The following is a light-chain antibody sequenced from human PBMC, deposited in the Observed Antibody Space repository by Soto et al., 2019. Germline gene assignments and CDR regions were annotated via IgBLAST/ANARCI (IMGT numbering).Light chain of an antibody. Sequence: QPVLTQPPSESGAPGQRVTIPCTGTSSNIGAGFDVHWYQHLPGTAPKLLIYGNNHRPSGVPDRFSGSKSGTSASLAITGLQAEDEADYSCQSFDTSLGRSVFGGGTKLTVL. CDR3: QSFDTSLGRSV. V-gene: IGLV1-40*01. CDR2: GNN. CDR1: SSNIGAGFD. J-gene: IGLJ2*01.